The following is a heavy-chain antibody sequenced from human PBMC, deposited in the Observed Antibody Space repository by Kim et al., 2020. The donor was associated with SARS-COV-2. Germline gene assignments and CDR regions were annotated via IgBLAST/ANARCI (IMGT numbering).Heavy chain of an antibody. D-gene: IGHD6-13*01. CDR1: GGSISSSSYY. CDR3: ASPGEQQLVEEGYFQH. V-gene: IGHV4-39*01. CDR2: IYYSGST. J-gene: IGHJ1*01. Sequence: SETLSLTCTVSGGSISSSSYYWGWIRQPPGKGLEWIGSIYYSGSTYYNPSLKSRVTISVDTSKNQFSLKLSSVTAADTAVYYCASPGEQQLVEEGYFQHWGQGTLVTVSS.